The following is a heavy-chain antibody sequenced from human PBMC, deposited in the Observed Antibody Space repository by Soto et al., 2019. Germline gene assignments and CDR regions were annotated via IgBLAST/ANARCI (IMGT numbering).Heavy chain of an antibody. CDR1: GGSISSGGYY. J-gene: IGHJ4*02. CDR3: ARTSTTMIVVDY. V-gene: IGHV4-31*03. CDR2: IYYSGST. Sequence: SSETLSLTCTVSGGSISSGGYYWSWIRQHPGKGLEWIGYIYYSGSTYYNPSLKSRVTISVDTSKNQFSLKLSSVTAADTAVYYCARTSTTMIVVDYWGQGTLVTVSS. D-gene: IGHD3-22*01.